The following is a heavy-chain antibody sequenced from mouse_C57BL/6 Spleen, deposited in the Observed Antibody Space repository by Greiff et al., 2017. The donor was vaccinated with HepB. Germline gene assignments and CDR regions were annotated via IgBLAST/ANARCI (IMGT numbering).Heavy chain of an antibody. Sequence: EVMLVESGGGLVKPGGSLKLSCAASGFTFSDYGMHWVRQAPEKGLEWVAYISSGSSTIYYADTVKGRFTISRDNAKNTLFLQMTSLRSEDTAMYYCARPGGGAWFAYWGQGTLVTVSA. CDR2: ISSGSSTI. CDR1: GFTFSDYG. V-gene: IGHV5-17*01. CDR3: ARPGGGAWFAY. J-gene: IGHJ3*01.